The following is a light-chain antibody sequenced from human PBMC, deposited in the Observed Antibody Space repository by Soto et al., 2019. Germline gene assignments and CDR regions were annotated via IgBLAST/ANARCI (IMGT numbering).Light chain of an antibody. CDR3: QQSYGTPLP. Sequence: DIEMTQSPSSLSASVGDRVTITCRASQSISSYLNWYQQKPGKVPKLLIYAASSLQSGVPPRFSGSGSGTDFPLTISSLQPEDFATYYCQQSYGTPLPFGGGTKVEI. J-gene: IGKJ4*01. CDR2: AAS. V-gene: IGKV1-39*01. CDR1: QSISSY.